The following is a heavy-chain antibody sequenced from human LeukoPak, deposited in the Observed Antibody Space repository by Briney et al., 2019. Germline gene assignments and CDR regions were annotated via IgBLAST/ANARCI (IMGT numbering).Heavy chain of an antibody. CDR2: LYSNGNT. D-gene: IGHD3-22*01. V-gene: IGHV3-53*01. CDR1: GYTVGSKD. J-gene: IGHJ4*02. Sequence: GGSLRLSCAASGYTVGSKDMSWVRKAPWKGLEWISTLYSNGNTYYADSVKGRFTISRDNSKNTLSLQMNSLRAEDTAVYYCARDYYDGSAYFSYYEYWGQGTLVTVSS. CDR3: ARDYYDGSAYFSYYEY.